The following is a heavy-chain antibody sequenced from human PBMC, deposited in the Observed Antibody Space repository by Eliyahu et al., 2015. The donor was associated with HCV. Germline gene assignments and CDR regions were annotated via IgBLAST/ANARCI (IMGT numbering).Heavy chain of an antibody. J-gene: IGHJ6*02. CDR3: AREDGSGSYYNARARYYYGMDV. D-gene: IGHD3-10*01. Sequence: EVQLVESGGGLVQPGGSLRLSCAAXGFXFSXXXXSWVRQAPGKGLEWVANIKQDGSEKYYVDSVKGRFTISRDNAKNSLYLQMNSLRAEDTAVYYCAREDGSGSYYNARARYYYGMDVWGQGTTVTVSS. CDR1: GFXFSXXX. V-gene: IGHV3-7*05. CDR2: IKQDGSEK.